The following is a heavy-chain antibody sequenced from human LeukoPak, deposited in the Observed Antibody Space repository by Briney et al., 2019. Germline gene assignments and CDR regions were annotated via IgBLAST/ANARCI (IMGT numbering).Heavy chain of an antibody. J-gene: IGHJ4*02. CDR3: AKVGVGATDY. CDR1: GFTVSSNY. CDR2: ISGSGGGT. Sequence: PGGSLRLSCAASGFTVSSNYMSWVRQAPGKGLEWVSAISGSGGGTNYADSVKGRFTISRDNSKNTLYLQMNSLRAEDTAVYYCAKVGVGATDYWGQGTLVTVSS. V-gene: IGHV3-23*01. D-gene: IGHD1-26*01.